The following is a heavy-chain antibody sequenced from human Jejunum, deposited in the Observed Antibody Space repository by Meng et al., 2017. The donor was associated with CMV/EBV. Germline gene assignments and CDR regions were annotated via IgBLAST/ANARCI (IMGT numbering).Heavy chain of an antibody. CDR3: ARDLGTGLVDY. CDR1: GVSISAYY. V-gene: IGHV4-59*01. CDR2: VYYSGTT. D-gene: IGHD1-1*01. Sequence: SLTCNVSGVSISAYYWSWIRQSPGKGLEYIGYVYYSGTTNYNPSLKSRVTISIDTSKNHFSLKLTSVTAADTAIYYCARDLGTGLVDYWGQGTLVTVSS. J-gene: IGHJ4*02.